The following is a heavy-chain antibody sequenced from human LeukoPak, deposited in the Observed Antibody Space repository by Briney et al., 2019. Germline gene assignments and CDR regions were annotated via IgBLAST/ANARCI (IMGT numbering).Heavy chain of an antibody. Sequence: PSETLSLTCTASAGSFISSSHHWGWIRQSPGKGLEWIGSVYYGRTTYYNPSLDGRVTVSLDTSANQFSLQVNSVTAADTAVYYCVRHDGRGGATMGAFDSWGQGSLVTVSS. V-gene: IGHV4-39*01. CDR3: VRHDGRGGATMGAFDS. CDR1: AGSFISSSHH. D-gene: IGHD5-12*01. J-gene: IGHJ5*01. CDR2: VYYGRTT.